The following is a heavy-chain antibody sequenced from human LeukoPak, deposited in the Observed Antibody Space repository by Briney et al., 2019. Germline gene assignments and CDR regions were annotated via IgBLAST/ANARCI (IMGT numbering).Heavy chain of an antibody. J-gene: IGHJ4*02. CDR1: GFTFTSSA. CDR2: IVVGSGNT. Sequence: ASVKVSCKASGFTFTSSAVQWVRQARGQRLEWIGWIVVGSGNTNYAQKFQERVTITRDMSTSTAYMELSSLRSEDTAVYYCAAPGPSGSYGLGWGQGTLVTVSS. V-gene: IGHV1-58*01. D-gene: IGHD1-26*01. CDR3: AAPGPSGSYGLG.